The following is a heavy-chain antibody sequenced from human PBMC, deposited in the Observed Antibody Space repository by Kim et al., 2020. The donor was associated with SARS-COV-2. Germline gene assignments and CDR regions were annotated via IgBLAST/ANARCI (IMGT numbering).Heavy chain of an antibody. CDR3: AKDTGMAAIFGVVYTPYYMDV. Sequence: GGSLRLSCAASGFTFDDYAMHWVRQAPGKGLEWVSLISGDGGSTYYADSVKGRFTISRDNSKNSLYLQMNSLRTEDTALYYCAKDTGMAAIFGVVYTPYYMDVWGKSTTLTLSS. J-gene: IGHJ6*03. V-gene: IGHV3-43*02. D-gene: IGHD3-3*01. CDR1: GFTFDDYA. CDR2: ISGDGGST.